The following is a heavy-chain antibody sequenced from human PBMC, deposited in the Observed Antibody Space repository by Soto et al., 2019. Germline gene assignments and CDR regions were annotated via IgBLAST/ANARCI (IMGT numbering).Heavy chain of an antibody. CDR2: ISAYNGNT. D-gene: IGHD2-15*01. V-gene: IGHV1-18*01. CDR1: GYTFTSYG. Sequence: ASVKVSCKASGYTFTSYGISWVRQAPGQGLEWMGRISAYNGNTNYAQKLQGRVTMTTDTSTSTAYMELRSLRSDDTAVYYCARGHTSGGSSYNWFDPWGQGTRVTVSS. J-gene: IGHJ5*02. CDR3: ARGHTSGGSSYNWFDP.